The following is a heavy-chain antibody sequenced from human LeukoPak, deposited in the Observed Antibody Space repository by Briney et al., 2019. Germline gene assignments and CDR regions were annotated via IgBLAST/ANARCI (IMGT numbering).Heavy chain of an antibody. CDR2: IRYDGSNK. V-gene: IGHV3-30*02. Sequence: GGSLRLSCAASGFTFSSYGMHWVRQAPGKGLEWVAFIRYDGSNKYYADSVKGRFTISRDNSKNTLYLQMNSLRAEDTAVYYCAKDQGDYVRGSYRTKKDWGQGTLVTVSS. CDR1: GFTFSSYG. J-gene: IGHJ4*02. CDR3: AKDQGDYVRGSYRTKKD. D-gene: IGHD3-16*02.